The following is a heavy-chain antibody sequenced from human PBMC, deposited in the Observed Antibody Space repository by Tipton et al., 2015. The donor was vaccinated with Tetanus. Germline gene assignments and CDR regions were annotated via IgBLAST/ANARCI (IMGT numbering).Heavy chain of an antibody. J-gene: IGHJ4*02. Sequence: TLSLTCTVSGGSVSSYYWTWFRQPPGKRLEWIGFVSSSGNSNYSPSLTGRVSMSLDTSKQQFSLSLTSATAADTAVYYCARGWSDCSSWSCSPFDSWGQGTLVTVSS. CDR1: GGSVSSYY. D-gene: IGHD2-2*01. CDR2: VSSSGNS. V-gene: IGHV4-4*07. CDR3: ARGWSDCSSWSCSPFDS.